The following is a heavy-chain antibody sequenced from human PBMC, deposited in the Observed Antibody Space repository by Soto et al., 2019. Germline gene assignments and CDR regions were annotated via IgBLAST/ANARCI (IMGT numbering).Heavy chain of an antibody. CDR1: GGSFSGYY. Sequence: LSLTCGVYGGSFSGYYWSWIRQPPGKGLEWIGEINHSGTTNYNPSLKSRVTISVDTSKNQFSLKLNSVTAADTAVYYCAREAGGYWGQGTLVTVSS. CDR3: AREAGGY. J-gene: IGHJ4*02. V-gene: IGHV4-34*01. CDR2: INHSGTT.